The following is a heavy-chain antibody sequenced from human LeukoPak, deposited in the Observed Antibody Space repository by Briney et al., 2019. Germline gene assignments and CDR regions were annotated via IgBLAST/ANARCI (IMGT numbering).Heavy chain of an antibody. CDR2: INTNTGNP. D-gene: IGHD2-2*01. CDR3: ARDLYCSSTSCYAAQGYYYGMDV. J-gene: IGHJ6*04. Sequence: GASVKVSCKASGYTFTSYAMNWVRQAPGQGLEWMGWINTNTGNPTYAQDFTGRFVFSLDTSVSTAYLQICSLKAEDTAVYYCARDLYCSSTSCYAAQGYYYGMDVWGKGTTVTVSS. V-gene: IGHV7-4-1*01. CDR1: GYTFTSYA.